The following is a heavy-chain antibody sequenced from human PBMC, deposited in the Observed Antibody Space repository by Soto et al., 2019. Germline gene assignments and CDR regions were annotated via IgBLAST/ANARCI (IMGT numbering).Heavy chain of an antibody. CDR2: ISGSGGST. D-gene: IGHD6-25*01. CDR3: AREGPASAPSGYYYYGMDV. Sequence: GSLRRSCAACGFNFSSYAMSWDHQAQGKGLEWVSAISGSGGSTYYADSVKGRFTISRDNAKNTLYLQMNSLRAEDTAVYYCAREGPASAPSGYYYYGMDVWGQGTTVTVSS. V-gene: IGHV3-23*01. J-gene: IGHJ6*02. CDR1: GFNFSSYA.